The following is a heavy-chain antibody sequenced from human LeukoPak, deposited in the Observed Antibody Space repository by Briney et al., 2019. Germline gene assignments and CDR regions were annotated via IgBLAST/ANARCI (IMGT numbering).Heavy chain of an antibody. V-gene: IGHV1-69*04. Sequence: SVKVSCKASGVTFTSYAISWVRQAPGQGLEWMGRIIPILGIANYAQKFQSRVTITPDKSTSTAYMELSSLRSEDTAVYYCATDGHMSPQGLDYWGQGTLVTVSS. CDR2: IIPILGIA. CDR3: ATDGHMSPQGLDY. CDR1: GVTFTSYA. D-gene: IGHD2-21*01. J-gene: IGHJ4*02.